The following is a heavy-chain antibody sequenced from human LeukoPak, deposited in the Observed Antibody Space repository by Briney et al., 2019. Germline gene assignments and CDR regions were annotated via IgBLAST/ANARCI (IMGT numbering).Heavy chain of an antibody. V-gene: IGHV4-30-2*01. CDR1: GGSISSGGYS. D-gene: IGHD2-2*01. J-gene: IGHJ6*04. CDR3: ASTGYCSSTSCYLYSYYGMDV. CDR2: IYHSGST. Sequence: SRTLSLTCAVSGGSISSGGYSWSWIRQPPGKGLEWIGYIYHSGSTYYNPSLKSRATISVDRSKNQFSLKLSSVTAADTAVYYCASTGYCSSTSCYLYSYYGMDVWGKGTTVTVSS.